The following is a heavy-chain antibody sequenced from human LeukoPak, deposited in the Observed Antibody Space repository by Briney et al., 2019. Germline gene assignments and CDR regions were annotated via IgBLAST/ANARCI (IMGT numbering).Heavy chain of an antibody. CDR2: IKEDGSEK. CDR1: GFTFSSYW. V-gene: IGHV3-7*01. Sequence: GGSLRLSCAASGFTFSSYWMSWVRQALGKGLEWVANIKEDGSEKNSVDSVKGRFTISRDNAKNSMYLQMNSLRAEDTAVYYCARDTLLDYWGQGTLVTVSS. J-gene: IGHJ4*02. CDR3: ARDTLLDY.